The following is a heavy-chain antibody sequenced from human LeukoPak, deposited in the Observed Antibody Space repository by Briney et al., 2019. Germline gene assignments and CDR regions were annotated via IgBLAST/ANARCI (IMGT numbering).Heavy chain of an antibody. V-gene: IGHV4-4*07. D-gene: IGHD2/OR15-2a*01. J-gene: IGHJ6*02. CDR3: ARTFLMGMDV. CDR2: IYAGGTA. CDR1: GGSISNYY. Sequence: SETLSLTCTVSGGSISNYYWSWIRQPAGKGLEWIGRIYAGGTASYNPSLKSRVTISVDTSKNQFSLKLSSVTAADTAVYYCARTFLMGMDVWGQGTTVTVSS.